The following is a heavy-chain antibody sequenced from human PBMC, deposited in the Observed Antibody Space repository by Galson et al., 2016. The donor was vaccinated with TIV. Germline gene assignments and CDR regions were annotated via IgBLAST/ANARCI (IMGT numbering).Heavy chain of an antibody. CDR3: ARGTGFSYGFWY. V-gene: IGHV4-38-2*01. D-gene: IGHD5-18*01. CDR1: GYSISRGFY. CDR2: IYHGGST. J-gene: IGHJ4*02. Sequence: ETLSLTCAVSGYSISRGFYWAWIRQPPGKGLEWMGTIYHGGSTYFNPSLQGRVAISVDTSKNQFSLKLTSVTASDTAVYYFARGTGFSYGFWYWGQGALVTVSS.